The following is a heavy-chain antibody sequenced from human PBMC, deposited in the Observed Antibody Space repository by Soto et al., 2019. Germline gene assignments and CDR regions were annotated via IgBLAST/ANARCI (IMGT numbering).Heavy chain of an antibody. V-gene: IGHV3-48*01. CDR1: GFTFSSYS. J-gene: IGHJ4*02. CDR2: ISSSSSTI. Sequence: GGSLRLSCAASGFTFSSYSMNWVRQAPGKGLEWVSYISSSSSTIYYADSVKGRFTISRDNAKNSLYLQMNSLRAEDTAVYYCARSRQSGKSSVTTNRAYIDYWGQGTLVTVSS. CDR3: ARSRQSGKSSVTTNRAYIDY. D-gene: IGHD4-17*01.